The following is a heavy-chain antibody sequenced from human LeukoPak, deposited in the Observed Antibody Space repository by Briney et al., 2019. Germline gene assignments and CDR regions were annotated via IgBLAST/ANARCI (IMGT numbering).Heavy chain of an antibody. CDR3: APPAAGLRRTISTEHFQH. J-gene: IGHJ1*01. Sequence: GGSLRLSCAAAGLSFSSYEMYWVRQAPGKGLEWVSYISGDSTTIYYADSVKGRFTISRDNAKNSLYLRMDSLRAEDTAIYYCAPPAAGLRRTISTEHFQHWGPGTLVTVSS. CDR1: GLSFSSYE. D-gene: IGHD6-13*01. CDR2: ISGDSTTI. V-gene: IGHV3-48*03.